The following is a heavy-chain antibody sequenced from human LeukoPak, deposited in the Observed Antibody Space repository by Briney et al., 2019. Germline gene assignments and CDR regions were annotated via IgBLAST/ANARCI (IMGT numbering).Heavy chain of an antibody. J-gene: IGHJ4*02. D-gene: IGHD4-17*01. CDR2: IYYSGRT. Sequence: SETLSLTCTVSGGSISSSGYYWTWVRQHPGKGLEWIGYIYYSGRTYYNPSLKSRFNISLNTSQNQFSLKLSSVTAADTAVYYCARHTVTTSYFFDYWGQGTLVSVSS. CDR3: ARHTVTTSYFFDY. CDR1: GGSISSSGYY. V-gene: IGHV4-31*03.